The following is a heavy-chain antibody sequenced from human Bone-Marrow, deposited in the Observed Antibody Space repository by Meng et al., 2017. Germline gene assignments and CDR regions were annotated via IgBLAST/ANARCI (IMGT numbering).Heavy chain of an antibody. CDR1: GFTLSSYE. Sequence: GESLKISCAASGFTLSSYEMNLVRQAPGKGLEWVSYMSTCSRTIYYEDSVKGRFTISRDNVKNSLYLQMNSLRAADTAVYYCATVSWETDYYRGFDYWGQGNLVTVSS. CDR3: ATVSWETDYYRGFDY. V-gene: IGHV3-48*03. CDR2: MSTCSRTI. D-gene: IGHD3-9*01. J-gene: IGHJ4*02.